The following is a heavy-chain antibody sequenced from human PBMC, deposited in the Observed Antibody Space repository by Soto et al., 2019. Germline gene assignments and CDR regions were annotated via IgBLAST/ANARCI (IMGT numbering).Heavy chain of an antibody. CDR3: ARLQLGGDRMLNWFDP. CDR1: GYIFTKYG. Sequence: QVQVVQSGPELKKPGASVKVSCKAQGYIFTKYGIGWVRQAPGHGLEWMGLFNVDNGDRKVAQKFQDRVSMTTDTATDTAYMELKSLRSGDTAVYYCARLQLGGDRMLNWFDPWGQGTLVTVSS. V-gene: IGHV1-18*01. D-gene: IGHD2-21*02. J-gene: IGHJ5*02. CDR2: FNVDNGDR.